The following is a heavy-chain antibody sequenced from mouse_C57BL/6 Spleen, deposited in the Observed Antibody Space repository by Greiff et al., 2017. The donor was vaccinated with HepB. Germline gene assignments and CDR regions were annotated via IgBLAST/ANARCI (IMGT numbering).Heavy chain of an antibody. Sequence: VTLKESGAELVRPGASVKLSCTASGFNIKDDYMHWVKQRPEQGLEWIGWIDPENGDTEYASKFQGKATITADTSSNTAYLQLSSLTSEDTAVYYCTTDTTVVAGDYWGQGTTLTVSS. CDR3: TTDTTVVAGDY. CDR1: GFNIKDDY. CDR2: IDPENGDT. D-gene: IGHD1-1*01. V-gene: IGHV14-4*01. J-gene: IGHJ2*01.